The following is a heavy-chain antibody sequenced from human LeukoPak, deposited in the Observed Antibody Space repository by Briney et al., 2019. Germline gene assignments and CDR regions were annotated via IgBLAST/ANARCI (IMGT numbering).Heavy chain of an antibody. CDR2: ISSNGGST. D-gene: IGHD6-13*01. CDR1: GFTFSSYA. V-gene: IGHV3-64*01. J-gene: IGHJ4*02. CDR3: ARGTSISSHPPCDY. Sequence: PGGSLRLSCAASGFTFSSYAMHWVRQAPGKGLEYVSAISSNGGSTYYANSVKGRFTISRDNSKNTLYLQMNSLRAEDTAVYYCARGTSISSHPPCDYWGQGTLVTVSS.